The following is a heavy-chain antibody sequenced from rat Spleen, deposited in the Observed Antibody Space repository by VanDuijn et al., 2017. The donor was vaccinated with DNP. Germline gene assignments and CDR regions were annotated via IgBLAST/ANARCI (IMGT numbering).Heavy chain of an antibody. CDR2: INTDGGST. CDR3: AKITTDY. J-gene: IGHJ2*01. D-gene: IGHD1-10*01. V-gene: IGHV5S13*01. CDR1: GFTFSYYG. Sequence: EVQLVESGGGVVQPGRSLKLSCAASGFTFSYYGMAWVRQPPKKGLEWVASINTDGGSTYYTDSVKGRFTISRDNAENTVYLQMNSLRSEDTATYYCAKITTDYWGQGVMVTVSS.